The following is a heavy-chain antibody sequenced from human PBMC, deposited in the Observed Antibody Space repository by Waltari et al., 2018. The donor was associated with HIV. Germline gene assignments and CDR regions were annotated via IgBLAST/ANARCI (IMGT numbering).Heavy chain of an antibody. V-gene: IGHV3-48*02. CDR3: ARSGGSGRYYFDY. D-gene: IGHD1-26*01. CDR1: GFTLSSFG. Sequence: EVQLVVSGGGLVQPGGSLRLSCDASGFTLSSFGITWVRQAPGKGLEWVSYISSSNSTIYYADSVKGRFTISRDNAKNSRYLQMNSLRDDDTAVYYCARSGGSGRYYFDYWGQGTLVTVSS. CDR2: ISSSNSTI. J-gene: IGHJ4*02.